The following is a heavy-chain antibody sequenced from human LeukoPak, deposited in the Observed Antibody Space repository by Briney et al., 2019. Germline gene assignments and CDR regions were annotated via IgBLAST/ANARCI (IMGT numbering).Heavy chain of an antibody. CDR3: AREWQQLVHYFDY. CDR1: GFTFSSYW. CDR2: INSDGSST. V-gene: IGHV3-74*01. D-gene: IGHD6-13*01. Sequence: GGSLRLSCAASGFTFSSYWMHWVRHAPGKGLVWVSRINSDGSSTSYADSVKGRFTISRDNSKNTLYLQMNSLRAEDTAVYYCAREWQQLVHYFDYWGQGTLVTVSS. J-gene: IGHJ4*02.